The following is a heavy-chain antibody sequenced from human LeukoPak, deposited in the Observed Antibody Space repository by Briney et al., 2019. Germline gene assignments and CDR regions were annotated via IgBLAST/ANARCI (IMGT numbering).Heavy chain of an antibody. V-gene: IGHV1-18*01. D-gene: IGHD6-19*01. CDR3: ARDGGLAVAGDNWFDP. CDR2: ISAYNGNA. CDR1: GYTFTSYG. J-gene: IGHJ5*02. Sequence: ASVKVSCKASGYTFTSYGISWARQAPGQGLEWMGWISAYNGNANYAQKLQGGVTMTTDTSTSTAYMELRSLRSDDTAVYYCARDGGLAVAGDNWFDPWGQGTLVTVSS.